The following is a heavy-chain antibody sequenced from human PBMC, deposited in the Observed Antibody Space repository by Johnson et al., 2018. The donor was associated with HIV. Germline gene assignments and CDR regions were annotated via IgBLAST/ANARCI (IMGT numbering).Heavy chain of an antibody. D-gene: IGHD4-17*01. V-gene: IGHV3-30*18. J-gene: IGHJ3*02. CDR3: AKSRVNDYGDFDAFDI. Sequence: QVQLVESGGGLVQPGGSLRLSCAASGFTFSSYAMYWVRQAPVKGLEWVAVISYDGGDKDYADSVKGRFTISRDNSKNTLYLQMNSLRAEDTAVYYCAKSRVNDYGDFDAFDIWGQGTMVTVSS. CDR2: ISYDGGDK. CDR1: GFTFSSYA.